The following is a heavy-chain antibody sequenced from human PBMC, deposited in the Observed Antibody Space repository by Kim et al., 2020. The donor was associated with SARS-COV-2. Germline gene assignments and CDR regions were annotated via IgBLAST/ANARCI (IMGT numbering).Heavy chain of an antibody. J-gene: IGHJ4*02. CDR2: IFYEGST. Sequence: SETLSLTCTVSGDSISSSSYYWGWIRQPPGKGLEWIGSIFYEGSTYYTPSLKTRVTISVDTSKNQFSLKLKSVTAADKAVYYCSRDGFNSYDSQREFYYWGRGTRVTVS. CDR1: GDSISSSSYY. D-gene: IGHD5-12*01. CDR3: SRDGFNSYDSQREFYY. V-gene: IGHV4-39*07.